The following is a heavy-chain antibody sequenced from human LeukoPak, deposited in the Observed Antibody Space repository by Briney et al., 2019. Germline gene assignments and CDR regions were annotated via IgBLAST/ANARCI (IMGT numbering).Heavy chain of an antibody. CDR1: GFTFSSYA. V-gene: IGHV3-23*01. Sequence: PRGSLRLSCAASGFTFSSYAMSWVRQAPGKGLEWVSAISGSGATTYYADSVRGRFSISRDISKNTLYLQMNSLRVEDTAVYYCATSGSGWYRFDYWGQGTLVSVSS. J-gene: IGHJ4*02. CDR2: ISGSGATT. D-gene: IGHD6-19*01. CDR3: ATSGSGWYRFDY.